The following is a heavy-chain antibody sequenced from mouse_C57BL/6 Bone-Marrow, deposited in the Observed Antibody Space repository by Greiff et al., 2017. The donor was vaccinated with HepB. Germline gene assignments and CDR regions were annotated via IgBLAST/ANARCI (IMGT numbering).Heavy chain of an antibody. CDR2: ISSGGSYT. Sequence: EVQLQESGGDLVKPGGSLKLSCAASGFTFSSYGMSWVRQTPDKGLEWVATISSGGSYTYYPDSVKGRFTISRDNAKNTLYLQMSSLKSEDTAMYYCARLSYYGSSHYFDYWGQGTTLTVSS. D-gene: IGHD1-1*01. CDR3: ARLSYYGSSHYFDY. J-gene: IGHJ2*01. V-gene: IGHV5-6*01. CDR1: GFTFSSYG.